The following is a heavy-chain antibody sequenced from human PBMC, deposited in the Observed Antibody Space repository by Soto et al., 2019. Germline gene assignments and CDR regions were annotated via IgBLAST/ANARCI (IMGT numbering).Heavy chain of an antibody. Sequence: QVQLVESGGGVVQPGRSLRLSCAASGFTFSSYGMHWVRQAPGKGLEWVAVISYDGSNKYYADSVKGRFTISRDNSKNTLYLQMNSLRAEDTAVYYCAKDRQWLVVRYYYYGMDVWGQGTTVTVSS. D-gene: IGHD6-19*01. V-gene: IGHV3-30*18. CDR2: ISYDGSNK. CDR3: AKDRQWLVVRYYYYGMDV. CDR1: GFTFSSYG. J-gene: IGHJ6*02.